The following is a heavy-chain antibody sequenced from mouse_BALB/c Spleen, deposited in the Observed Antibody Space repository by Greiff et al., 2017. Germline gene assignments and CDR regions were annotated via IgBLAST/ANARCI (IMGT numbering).Heavy chain of an antibody. Sequence: EVMLVESGGDLVKPGGSLKLSCAASGFTFSSYGMSWVRQTPDKRLEWVATISSGGSYTYYPDSVKGRFTISRDNAKNTLYLQMSSLKSEDTAMYYCARHDDYGSSEFDYWGQGTTLTVSS. D-gene: IGHD1-1*01. CDR3: ARHDDYGSSEFDY. J-gene: IGHJ2*01. CDR1: GFTFSSYG. V-gene: IGHV5-6*01. CDR2: ISSGGSYT.